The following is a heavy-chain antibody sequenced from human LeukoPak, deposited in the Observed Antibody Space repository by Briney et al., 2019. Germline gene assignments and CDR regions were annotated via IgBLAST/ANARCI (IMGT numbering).Heavy chain of an antibody. CDR1: GFTFSSYG. D-gene: IGHD2-2*01. V-gene: IGHV3-33*01. J-gene: IGHJ4*02. Sequence: QPGRSLRLSCAASGFTFSSYGMHWVRQAPGKGLEWVAVIWYDGSNKYYADSAKGRFTISRDNSKNTLYLQMNSLRAEDTAVYHCARDLSTASYYFDYWGQGTLVTVSS. CDR3: ARDLSTASYYFDY. CDR2: IWYDGSNK.